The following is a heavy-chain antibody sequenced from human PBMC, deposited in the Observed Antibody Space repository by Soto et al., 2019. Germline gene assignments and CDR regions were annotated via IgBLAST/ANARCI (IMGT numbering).Heavy chain of an antibody. J-gene: IGHJ4*02. Sequence: QITLNESGPTQVKPRQTLTLTCTFSGFSLTTSGVGVGWIRQSPGKAPEWLALIYGDDDKRYSPSLKSRLTITKDTSKTQVVLTMADLDPADTATYYCAHRVLRTVFGLVTTTAIYFDFWGQGTPVAVSS. V-gene: IGHV2-5*02. D-gene: IGHD3-3*01. CDR2: IYGDDDK. CDR1: GFSLTTSGVG. CDR3: AHRVLRTVFGLVTTTAIYFDF.